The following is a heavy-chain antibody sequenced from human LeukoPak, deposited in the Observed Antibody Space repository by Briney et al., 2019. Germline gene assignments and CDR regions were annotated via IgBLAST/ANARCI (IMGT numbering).Heavy chain of an antibody. Sequence: GGSLRLSCAASGFTFSSYSMNWVRQAPGKGLEWVAVISYDGSNKYYADSVKGRFTISRDNSKNTLYLQMNSLRAEDTAVYYCAKDSTWGTRSWYEGNWFDPWGQGTLVTVSS. J-gene: IGHJ5*02. CDR3: AKDSTWGTRSWYEGNWFDP. CDR2: ISYDGSNK. CDR1: GFTFSSYS. D-gene: IGHD6-13*01. V-gene: IGHV3-30*18.